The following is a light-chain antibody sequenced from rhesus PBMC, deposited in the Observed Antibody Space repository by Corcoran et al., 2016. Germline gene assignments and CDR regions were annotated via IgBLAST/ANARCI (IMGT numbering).Light chain of an antibody. CDR2: AAT. Sequence: DIQMTQSPSSLSASVGDTVTITCRASQGISSYLNWFQPKQGKAPKLLIYAATSLESGIPSRFGGSGSGTDFTLTISSLQTEDFAVYYCLQHNSYPYSFGQGTKVEIK. J-gene: IGKJ2*01. CDR3: LQHNSYPYS. V-gene: IGKV1-28*03. CDR1: QGISSY.